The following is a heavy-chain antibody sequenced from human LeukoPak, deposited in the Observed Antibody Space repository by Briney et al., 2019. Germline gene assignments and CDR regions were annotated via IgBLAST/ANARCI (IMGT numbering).Heavy chain of an antibody. J-gene: IGHJ4*02. CDR3: ARWDEYSYGQPQGGSLNY. Sequence: ASVKVSCKVSGYTLTELSMHWVRQAPGKGLEWMGGFDPEDGETIYAQKFQGRVTMTEDTSTDTAYMELSSLRSEDTGVYYCARWDEYSYGQPQGGSLNYWGQGTLVIVSS. CDR1: GYTLTELS. D-gene: IGHD5-18*01. CDR2: FDPEDGET. V-gene: IGHV1-24*01.